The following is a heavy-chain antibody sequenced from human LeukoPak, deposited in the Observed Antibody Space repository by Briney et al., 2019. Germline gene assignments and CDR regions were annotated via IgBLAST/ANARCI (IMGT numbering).Heavy chain of an antibody. CDR1: GGSISSYC. CDR2: IYYSGST. D-gene: IGHD6-25*01. CDR3: ARETSSGHFDY. Sequence: SETLSLTCTVSGGSISSYCWSWIRQPPGKGLEWIGYIYYSGSTNYNPSLKSRVTISVDTSKNQFSLKLSSVTAADTAVYYRARETSSGHFDYWGQGTLVTVSS. J-gene: IGHJ4*02. V-gene: IGHV4-59*01.